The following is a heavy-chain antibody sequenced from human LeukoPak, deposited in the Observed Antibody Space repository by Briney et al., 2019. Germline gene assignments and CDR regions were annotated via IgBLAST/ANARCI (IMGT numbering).Heavy chain of an antibody. J-gene: IGHJ4*02. CDR3: ASGYQLLHFDY. V-gene: IGHV3-48*03. CDR1: GFTFSSYE. CDR2: ISCSGSTI. Sequence: PGGSLRLSCAASGFTFSSYEMNWVRQAPGKGLEWVSYISCSGSTIYYADSVKGRFTISRDNAKNSLYLQMNSLRAEDTAVYYCASGYQLLHFDYWGQGTLVTVSS. D-gene: IGHD2-2*01.